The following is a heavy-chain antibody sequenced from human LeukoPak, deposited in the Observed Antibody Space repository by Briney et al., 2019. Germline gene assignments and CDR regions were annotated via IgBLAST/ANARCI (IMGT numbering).Heavy chain of an antibody. D-gene: IGHD6-19*01. J-gene: IGHJ3*02. CDR1: GYTFTSYG. V-gene: IGHV1-18*01. CDR2: VSAYNGDT. CDR3: ARDRVGIAVAGTPSGAFDI. Sequence: RASVKVSCKASGYTFTSYGITWVRQAPGQGLEWMGWVSAYNGDTNYPQKLQGRVTMTTDTSTSTAYMELRSLRSDDTAVYYCARDRVGIAVAGTPSGAFDIWGQGTTVTVS.